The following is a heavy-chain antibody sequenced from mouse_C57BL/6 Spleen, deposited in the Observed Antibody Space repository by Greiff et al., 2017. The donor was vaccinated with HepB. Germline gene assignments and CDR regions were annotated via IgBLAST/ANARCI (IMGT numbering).Heavy chain of an antibody. J-gene: IGHJ3*01. D-gene: IGHD2-5*01. CDR1: GYSITSGYY. CDR2: ISYDGSN. V-gene: IGHV3-6*01. CDR3: ASYYRNAY. Sequence: EVQLVESGPGLVKPSQSLSLTCSVTGYSITSGYYWNWIRQFPGNKLEWMGYISYDGSNNYNPSLKNRISITRDTSKNQFFLKLNSVTTEDTATYYCASYYRNAYWGQGTLVTVSA.